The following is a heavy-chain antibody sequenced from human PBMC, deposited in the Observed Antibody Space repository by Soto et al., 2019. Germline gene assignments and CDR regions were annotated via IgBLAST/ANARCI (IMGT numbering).Heavy chain of an antibody. J-gene: IGHJ6*02. D-gene: IGHD2-2*01. CDR1: GGSISSGGYY. V-gene: IGHV4-31*03. Sequence: PSETLSLTCTVSGGSISSGGYYWSWICQHPGKGLEWIGYIYYSGSTYYNPSLKSRVTISVDTSKNQFSLKLSSVTAADTAVYYCAREVVVVPAAIYDGMDVWGQGTTVTVSS. CDR3: AREVVVVPAAIYDGMDV. CDR2: IYYSGST.